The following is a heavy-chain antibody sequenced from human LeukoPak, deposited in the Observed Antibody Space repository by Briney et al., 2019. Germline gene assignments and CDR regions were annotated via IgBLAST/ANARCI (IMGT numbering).Heavy chain of an antibody. CDR2: IYYSGST. V-gene: IGHV4-59*01. J-gene: IGHJ2*01. CDR1: GGSISSYY. Sequence: PSETLALTCTVSGGSISSYYWSWIRQPPGKGLEWIGYIYYSGSTNYTPSLKSRVTISVDTSKNQFSQKLSSVTAADTAVYYCARYSSGWYWYFDLWGRGTLVTVSS. CDR3: ARYSSGWYWYFDL. D-gene: IGHD6-19*01.